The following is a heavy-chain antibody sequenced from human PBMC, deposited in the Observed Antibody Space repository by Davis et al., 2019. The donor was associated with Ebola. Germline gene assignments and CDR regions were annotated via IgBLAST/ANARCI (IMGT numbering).Heavy chain of an antibody. V-gene: IGHV4-31*03. CDR3: ARERRYFGWWSSRVHDK. CDR2: IYYSGST. J-gene: IGHJ4*02. D-gene: IGHD3-9*01. Sequence: MPSETLSLTCTVSGGSISSGGYYWSWIRQHPGKGLEWIGYIYYSGSTYYNPSLKTRVTISVDTSKNQFSLKLSSVAAADTAVYYCARERRYFGWWSSRVHDKWGQGILVLVSS. CDR1: GGSISSGGYY.